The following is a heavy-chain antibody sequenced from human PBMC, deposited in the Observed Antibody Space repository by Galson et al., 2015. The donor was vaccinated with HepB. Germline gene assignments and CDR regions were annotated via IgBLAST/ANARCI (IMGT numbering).Heavy chain of an antibody. J-gene: IGHJ4*02. V-gene: IGHV3-73*01. Sequence: SLGLSCAASGFTFSGSAMHWVRQASGKGLEWVGRIRSNANSYATAYAASVKGRFTISRYDSKNTAYLQMNSLKTEDTAVYYCTRGPTNYDYVWGSYRFDYWGQGTLVTASS. CDR1: GFTFSGSA. CDR2: IRSNANSYAT. D-gene: IGHD3-16*02. CDR3: TRGPTNYDYVWGSYRFDY.